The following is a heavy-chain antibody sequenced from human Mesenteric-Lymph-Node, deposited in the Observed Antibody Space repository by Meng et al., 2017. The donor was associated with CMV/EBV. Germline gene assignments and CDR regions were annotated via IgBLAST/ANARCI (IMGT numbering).Heavy chain of an antibody. Sequence: ISSSSYYWGSIRQPPGKGLEWIGSIYYSGSTYYNPSLKSRVTISVDTSKNQFSLKLSSVTAADTAVYYCARHVIAVAGTFSRSKYFDYWGQGTLVTVSS. D-gene: IGHD6-19*01. CDR2: IYYSGST. CDR1: ISSSSYY. V-gene: IGHV4-39*01. CDR3: ARHVIAVAGTFSRSKYFDY. J-gene: IGHJ4*02.